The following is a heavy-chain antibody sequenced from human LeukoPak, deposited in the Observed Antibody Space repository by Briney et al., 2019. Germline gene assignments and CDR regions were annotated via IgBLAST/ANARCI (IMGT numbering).Heavy chain of an antibody. CDR2: IRYDGSNK. Sequence: PGGSLRLSXAASGFTFSSYGMHWVRQAPGKGVEWVAFIRYDGSNKYYADSVKGRFTISRDNSKNTLYLQMNSLRAEDTAVYYCAKDALWFGDLCYFDYWGQGTLVTVSS. V-gene: IGHV3-30*02. J-gene: IGHJ4*02. D-gene: IGHD3-10*01. CDR1: GFTFSSYG. CDR3: AKDALWFGDLCYFDY.